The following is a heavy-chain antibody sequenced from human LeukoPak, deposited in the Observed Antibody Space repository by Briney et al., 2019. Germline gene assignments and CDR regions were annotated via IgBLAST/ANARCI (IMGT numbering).Heavy chain of an antibody. Sequence: ASVKVSCKASGYTFTSYYMHWVRQAPGQELEWMGIIDPSGGSTNYAQKFQGRVTMTRDTSTSTAYMELRSLRSDDTAVYYCARASHLSIAVAGTGVGYWGQGTLVTVSS. CDR2: IDPSGGST. V-gene: IGHV1-46*01. D-gene: IGHD6-19*01. CDR3: ARASHLSIAVAGTGVGY. CDR1: GYTFTSYY. J-gene: IGHJ4*02.